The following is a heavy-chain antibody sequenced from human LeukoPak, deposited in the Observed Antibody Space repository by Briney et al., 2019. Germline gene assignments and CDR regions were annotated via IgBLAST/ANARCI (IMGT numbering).Heavy chain of an antibody. V-gene: IGHV4-59*01. CDR1: GGSISSYY. Sequence: SETLSLTCTVAGGSISSYYWSWIRQPPGKGLEWIGYIYYSGSTNYNPSLKSRVTISVDTSKNQFSLKLSSVTAADTAVYYCARDGSHPTGTPRGDFDYWGQGTLVTVSS. D-gene: IGHD1-1*01. J-gene: IGHJ4*02. CDR3: ARDGSHPTGTPRGDFDY. CDR2: IYYSGST.